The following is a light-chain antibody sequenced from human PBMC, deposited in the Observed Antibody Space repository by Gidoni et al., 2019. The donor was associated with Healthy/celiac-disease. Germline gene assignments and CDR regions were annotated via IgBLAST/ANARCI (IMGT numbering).Light chain of an antibody. J-gene: IGKJ2*01. CDR1: QSLLHSNGYNY. Sequence: IVMTQSPLSLPVTPGEPASISCRSSQSLLHSNGYNYLDWYLQKPGQSPQLLIYLGSNRASGVPDRFSGSGSGTDFTLKISRVEAEDVGVYYCMQALQTPPTYTFGQGTKLEIK. V-gene: IGKV2-28*01. CDR2: LGS. CDR3: MQALQTPPTYT.